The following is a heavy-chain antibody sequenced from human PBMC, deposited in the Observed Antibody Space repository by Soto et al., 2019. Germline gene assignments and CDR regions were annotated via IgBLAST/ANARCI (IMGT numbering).Heavy chain of an antibody. D-gene: IGHD3-10*01. V-gene: IGHV4-39*01. CDR1: GGSISSSSYY. CDR3: ARQGYYGSGSLVWFDP. J-gene: IGHJ5*02. CDR2: IYYSGST. Sequence: QLQLQESGPGLVKPSETLSLTCTVSGGSISSSSYYWGWIRQPPGKGLEWIGSIYYSGSTYYNPSLKSRVTISVDTSKNQFSLKLSSVTAADTAVYYCARQGYYGSGSLVWFDPWGQGTLVTVSS.